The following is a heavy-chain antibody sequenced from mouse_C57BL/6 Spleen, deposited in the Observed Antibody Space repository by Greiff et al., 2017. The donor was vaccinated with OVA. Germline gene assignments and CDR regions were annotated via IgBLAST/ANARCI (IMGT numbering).Heavy chain of an antibody. CDR2: IYPSCSNT. CDR1: GYTFTSYW. V-gene: IGHV1-61*01. D-gene: IGHD2-4*01. Sequence: QVQLQQSGPELVRPGSSVKLSCKASGYTFTSYWMDWVRQRPGQGLEWIGKIYPSCSNTYYNQKFKDKATMTVDKSSSTAYMQLSSLTSEDSAVYYCARCGCDYDAFAYWGQGTLVTVSA. J-gene: IGHJ3*01. CDR3: ARCGCDYDAFAY.